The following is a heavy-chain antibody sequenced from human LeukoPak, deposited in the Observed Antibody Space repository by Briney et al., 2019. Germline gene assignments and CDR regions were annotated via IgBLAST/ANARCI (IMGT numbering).Heavy chain of an antibody. CDR1: GGSFSGYY. V-gene: IGHV4-34*01. D-gene: IGHD3-10*01. J-gene: IGHJ4*02. CDR2: INHSGST. CDR3: ARSTISSGSYYL. Sequence: SETLSLTCAVYGGSFSGYYWSWIRQPPGKGLEWIGEINHSGSTNYNPSLKSRVTISVDTSKNQFSLKLSSVTAADTAVYYCARSTISSGSYYLWGQGTLVTVSS.